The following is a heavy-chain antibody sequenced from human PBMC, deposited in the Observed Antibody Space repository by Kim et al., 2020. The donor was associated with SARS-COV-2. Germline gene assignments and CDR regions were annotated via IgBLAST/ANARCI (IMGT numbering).Heavy chain of an antibody. Sequence: ASVKVSCKVSGYSLTELSMHWVRQAPGKGLEWVGGFDSEDGEKKSAQKFQGRVTMTEDTSIDTAYLELRSLKSEDTAVYYCATHMITFEGVVVQMSHWGQGTLVTVSS. CDR3: ATHMITFEGVVVQMSH. D-gene: IGHD3-16*02. CDR2: FDSEDGEK. CDR1: GYSLTELS. V-gene: IGHV1-24*01. J-gene: IGHJ4*02.